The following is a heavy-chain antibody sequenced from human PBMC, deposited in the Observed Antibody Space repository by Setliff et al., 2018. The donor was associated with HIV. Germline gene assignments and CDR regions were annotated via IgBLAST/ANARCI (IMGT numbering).Heavy chain of an antibody. CDR2: TYYSGAT. D-gene: IGHD3-10*01. CDR1: GGSMSSSSYY. J-gene: IGHJ4*02. V-gene: IGHV4-39*01. CDR3: ARLGYVSGGFYKTPGPYYFDY. Sequence: SETLSLTCTVSGGSMSSSSYYWGWIRQTPDKGLEWIGITYYSGATYYNPSLTSRVTMSVDTSRNQFSLKLRSVTAADTAAYYCARLGYVSGGFYKTPGPYYFDYWGQGALVTVSS.